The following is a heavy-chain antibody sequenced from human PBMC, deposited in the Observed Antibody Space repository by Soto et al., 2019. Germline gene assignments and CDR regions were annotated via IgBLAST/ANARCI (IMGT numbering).Heavy chain of an antibody. CDR2: IYHSGST. CDR3: ARDLEYYYGSGTNWFDP. V-gene: IGHV4-4*02. CDR1: GGSISSSNW. Sequence: SETLSLTCAVSGGSISSSNWWSWVRQPPGKGLECIGEIYHSGSTNYNPSLKSRVTISVDKSKNQFSLKLSSVTAADTAVYYCARDLEYYYGSGTNWFDPWGQGTLVTVSS. D-gene: IGHD3-10*01. J-gene: IGHJ5*02.